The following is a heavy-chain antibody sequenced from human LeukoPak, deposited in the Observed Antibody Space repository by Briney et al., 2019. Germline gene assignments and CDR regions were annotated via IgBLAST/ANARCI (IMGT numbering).Heavy chain of an antibody. J-gene: IGHJ5*02. CDR1: GFTFSSYS. CDR2: ISSSSSYI. Sequence: GGSLRLSCAASGFTFSSYSMNWVRQAPGKGLEWVSSISSSSSYIYYADSVKGRFTISRDNAKNSLYLQMNSPRAEDTAVYYCASRYCSGGSCYSGWGAGFDPWGQGTLVTVSS. D-gene: IGHD2-15*01. V-gene: IGHV3-21*01. CDR3: ASRYCSGGSCYSGWGAGFDP.